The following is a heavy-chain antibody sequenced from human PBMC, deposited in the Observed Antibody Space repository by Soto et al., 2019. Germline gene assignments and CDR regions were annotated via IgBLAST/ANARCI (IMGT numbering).Heavy chain of an antibody. J-gene: IGHJ5*02. CDR3: SRSVVP. D-gene: IGHD2-21*01. CDR1: GGSISSGGYY. CDR2: IYYSGST. Sequence: QVQLQESGPGLVKPSQTLSLTCTVSGGSISSGGYYWSWIRQHPGKGLEWIGYIYYSGSTYYNPSPKSQVNISGDTPKKPFSPKPRPLTAADTAVYYCSRSVVPRGQGTLVTGSS. V-gene: IGHV4-31*01.